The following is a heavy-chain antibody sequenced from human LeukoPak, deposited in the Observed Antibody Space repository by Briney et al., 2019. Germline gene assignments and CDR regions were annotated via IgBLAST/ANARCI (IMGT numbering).Heavy chain of an antibody. CDR1: GFTFSSYG. J-gene: IGHJ4*02. CDR3: AKDGYDSSGQVSN. D-gene: IGHD3-22*01. V-gene: IGHV3-30*18. CDR2: ISYDGSNK. Sequence: GGSLRLSCAASGFTFSSYGMHWVRQAPGKGLEWVAVISYDGSNKYYADSVKGRFTISRDNSKNTLYLQMNSLRAEDTAVYYCAKDGYDSSGQVSNWGQGTLVTVSS.